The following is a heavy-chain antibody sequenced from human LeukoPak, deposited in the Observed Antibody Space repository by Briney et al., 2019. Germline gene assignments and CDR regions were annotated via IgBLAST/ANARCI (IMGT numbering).Heavy chain of an antibody. Sequence: GLEWLSHIISSAASTDYADSVKGRFTISRDNSKNTLYLQMTSLRAEDTAVYYCAKSAPSKYWGQGTLVTVSS. V-gene: IGHV3-23*01. CDR2: IISSAAST. CDR3: AKSAPSKY. J-gene: IGHJ4*02. D-gene: IGHD4-11*01.